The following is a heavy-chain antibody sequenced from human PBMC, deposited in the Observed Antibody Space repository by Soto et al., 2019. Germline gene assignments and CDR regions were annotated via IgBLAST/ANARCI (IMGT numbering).Heavy chain of an antibody. CDR1: GGSISSYY. D-gene: IGHD6-6*01. CDR3: ARDLGWEGSSSPMDV. Sequence: SETLSLTCTVSGGSISSYYWSWIRQPPGKGLEWIGYIYYSGSTNYNPSLKSRVTISVDTSKNQFSLKLSSVTAADTGVYYCARDLGWEGSSSPMDVGGQGTTVTVS. V-gene: IGHV4-59*01. CDR2: IYYSGST. J-gene: IGHJ6*02.